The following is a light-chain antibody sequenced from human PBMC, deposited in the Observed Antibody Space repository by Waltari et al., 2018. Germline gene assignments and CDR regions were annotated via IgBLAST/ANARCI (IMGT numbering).Light chain of an antibody. Sequence: QSGLTQPPSVSGAPGQRVTISPPGSCPNIGAGSDLPCYQVLPGTVPKLLISGNTKRPSGVPDRFSASKSGTSASLAITGLQAEDEADYYCQSYDSSLTASLFGGGTKLTVL. CDR3: QSYDSSLTASL. J-gene: IGLJ2*01. CDR1: CPNIGAGSD. CDR2: GNT. V-gene: IGLV1-40*01.